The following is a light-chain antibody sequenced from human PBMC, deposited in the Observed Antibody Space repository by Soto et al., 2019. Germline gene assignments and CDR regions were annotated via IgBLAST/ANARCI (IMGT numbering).Light chain of an antibody. V-gene: IGKV1-27*01. Sequence: DIQMTQSPSSLSASVGDRVTITCRASQGISNYLAWYQQKPGKVPQLLIYAASTLQSGVPSRFSGTGSGTEFTLTISSLQPEDVATYDCQKANSAPGTFGQGTKVEIK. CDR2: AAS. J-gene: IGKJ1*01. CDR3: QKANSAPGT. CDR1: QGISNY.